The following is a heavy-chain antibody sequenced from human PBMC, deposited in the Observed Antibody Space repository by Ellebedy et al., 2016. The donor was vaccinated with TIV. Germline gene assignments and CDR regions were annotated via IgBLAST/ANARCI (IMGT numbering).Heavy chain of an antibody. CDR2: IYPGDSDT. CDR3: ARLRDTLADELDY. J-gene: IGHJ4*02. Sequence: GESLKISXQTSGYTFPNFWIAWVRQQPGKGLEWVGFIYPGDSDTKYSPSLQGQVTISSDKSIGTAYPQWRDLKASDTAVYYCARLRDTLADELDYWGQGTPVTV. D-gene: IGHD6-19*01. V-gene: IGHV5-51*01. CDR1: GYTFPNFW.